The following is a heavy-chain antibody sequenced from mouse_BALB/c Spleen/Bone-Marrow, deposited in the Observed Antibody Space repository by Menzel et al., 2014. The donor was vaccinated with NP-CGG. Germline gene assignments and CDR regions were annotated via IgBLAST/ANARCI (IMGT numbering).Heavy chain of an antibody. D-gene: IGHD3-1*01. V-gene: IGHV1-77*01. Sequence: VQLQQSGPELVKPEASVKMSCKASGYTFTDYVISWVKQRTGQGLEWIGEIYPGSGSTYYNEKFKGKATLTADKSSNTAYMQLSSLTSEDSAVYFCARGLGLPFYAMDYWGQGTSVTVSS. CDR3: ARGLGLPFYAMDY. J-gene: IGHJ4*01. CDR1: GYTFTDYV. CDR2: IYPGSGST.